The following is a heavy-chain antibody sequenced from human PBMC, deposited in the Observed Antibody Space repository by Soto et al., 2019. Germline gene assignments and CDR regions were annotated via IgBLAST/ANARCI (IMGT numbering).Heavy chain of an antibody. CDR3: ARGGYYDFWSGGPIGYYYYYYMDV. Sequence: SETLSLTCTVSGGSISSYYWSWIRQPPGKGLEWIGYIYYSGSTDYNPSLKSRVTISVDTSKNQFSLKLSSVTAADTAVYYCARGGYYDFWSGGPIGYYYYYYMDVWGKGTTVTVSS. J-gene: IGHJ6*03. CDR1: GGSISSYY. CDR2: IYYSGST. D-gene: IGHD3-3*01. V-gene: IGHV4-59*01.